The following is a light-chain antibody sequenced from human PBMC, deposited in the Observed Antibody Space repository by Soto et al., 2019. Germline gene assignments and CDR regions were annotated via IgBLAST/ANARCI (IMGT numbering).Light chain of an antibody. CDR2: DAS. Sequence: IVLTQSPATLSLSPGERATLSCRSSQSVSSYLAWYQQKPGQAPRLLIYDASNRATGIRARFSGSGSGTDFTLTISSLEPEDFAVYYCQQRSNWSWTFGQGTKVEIK. CDR1: QSVSSY. CDR3: QQRSNWSWT. V-gene: IGKV3-11*01. J-gene: IGKJ1*01.